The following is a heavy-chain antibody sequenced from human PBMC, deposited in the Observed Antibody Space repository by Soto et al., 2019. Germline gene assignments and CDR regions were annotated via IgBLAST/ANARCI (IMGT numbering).Heavy chain of an antibody. Sequence: SGPTLVNPTETLTLTCTVSGFSLSDVTMSVSWTRQPPGKALEWLAHIFSNGEKSHSTSLRSRLTISKDTSKSQVVLTMTNMDPVDTAAFYCARQIAVAGTKYLDYWGQGTLVTVSS. CDR2: IFSNGEK. CDR3: ARQIAVAGTKYLDY. D-gene: IGHD6-19*01. CDR1: GFSLSDVTMS. V-gene: IGHV2-26*01. J-gene: IGHJ4*02.